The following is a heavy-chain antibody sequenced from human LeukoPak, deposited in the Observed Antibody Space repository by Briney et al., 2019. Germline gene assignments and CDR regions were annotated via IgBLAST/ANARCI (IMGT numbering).Heavy chain of an antibody. Sequence: GESLKISCKGSVYSFTSYWIGWVRQMPGKGLEWMGIIYPGDSDTRYSPSFQGQVTISADMSISTAYLQWSSLKASDTAMYCCARHLYYYDSSGYYYPLGAFDIWGQGTMVTVSS. J-gene: IGHJ3*02. CDR3: ARHLYYYDSSGYYYPLGAFDI. D-gene: IGHD3-22*01. CDR2: IYPGDSDT. CDR1: VYSFTSYW. V-gene: IGHV5-51*01.